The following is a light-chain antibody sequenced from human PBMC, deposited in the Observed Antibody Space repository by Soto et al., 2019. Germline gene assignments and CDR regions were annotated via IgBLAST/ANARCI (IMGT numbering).Light chain of an antibody. V-gene: IGKV2-28*01. J-gene: IGKJ2*02. CDR2: LGS. CDR1: QSLLHSNGYNY. CDR3: MQSLQTPRT. Sequence: DIVMTQTPLSLSVTPGEPASISCRSSQSLLHSNGYNYVDWYVQKPGQSPQLLIYLGGQSPQVLIHLGSNRASGVPDRFSGSGSGTDFTLKISRVEAEDVGVYYCMQSLQTPRTFGQGTKLEIK.